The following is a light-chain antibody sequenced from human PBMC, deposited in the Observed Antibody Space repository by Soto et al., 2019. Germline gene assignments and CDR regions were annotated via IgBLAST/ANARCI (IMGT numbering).Light chain of an antibody. CDR3: SSFTTSNSFV. V-gene: IGLV2-14*01. CDR1: SSDVGAYDF. J-gene: IGLJ1*01. Sequence: QSVLTQPASVSGSPGQSITISCTGTSSDVGAYDFVSWFQQHPGKVPKLLTYDVNNRPSGVPDRFSGSKSGNTASLTISGLQAEDEADYYCSSFTTSNSFVFGTGTKVTVL. CDR2: DVN.